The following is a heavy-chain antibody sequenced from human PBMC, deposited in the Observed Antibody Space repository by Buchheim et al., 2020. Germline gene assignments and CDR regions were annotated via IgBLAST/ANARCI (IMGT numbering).Heavy chain of an antibody. V-gene: IGHV4-61*02. J-gene: IGHJ5*02. D-gene: IGHD2-15*01. CDR1: GGSISSGSYY. Sequence: QVQLQESGPGLVKPSQTLSLTCTVSGGSISSGSYYWSWIRQPAGKGLEWIGRIYTSGSTNYNPSLKSRVTIPVDTSKNQFSLKLSSVTAADTAVYYCARGPYCSGGSCYDGTVRNWFDPWGQGTL. CDR3: ARGPYCSGGSCYDGTVRNWFDP. CDR2: IYTSGST.